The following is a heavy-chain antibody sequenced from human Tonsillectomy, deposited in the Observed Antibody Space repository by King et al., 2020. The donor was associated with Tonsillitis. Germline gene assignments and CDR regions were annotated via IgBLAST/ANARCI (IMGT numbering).Heavy chain of an antibody. CDR2: IDWDDDK. J-gene: IGHJ4*02. D-gene: IGHD3-3*01. Sequence: VTLKESGPALVKPTQTLTLTCTFSGFSLSTSGMCVSWIRQPPGKALGWLALIDWDDDKYYSTSLKTRLTISKDTSKNQVFLTITNLDPEDTATYYCARIHNDLWSGYADFWGRGTLVTVSS. V-gene: IGHV2-70*01. CDR1: GFSLSTSGMC. CDR3: ARIHNDLWSGYADF.